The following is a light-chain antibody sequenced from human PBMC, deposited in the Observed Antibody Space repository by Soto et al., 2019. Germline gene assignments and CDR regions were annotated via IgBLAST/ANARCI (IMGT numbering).Light chain of an antibody. J-gene: IGLJ3*02. CDR1: SSNIGSEY. V-gene: IGLV1-47*01. CDR3: AATDNSLSGHWV. CDR2: RNN. Sequence: QSVLTQPPSASGTPGQRVTISCSGSSSNIGSEYVVWYQHLPGTAPKLLIYRNNQRPSGVPDQYAGCKPGTSASLAISGLRSEDEADYYCAATDNSLSGHWVFGGGTKLTVL.